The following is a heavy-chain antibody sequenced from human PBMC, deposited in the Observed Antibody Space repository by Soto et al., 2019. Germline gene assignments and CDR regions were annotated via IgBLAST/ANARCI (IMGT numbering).Heavy chain of an antibody. Sequence: QVQLVESGGGVVQPGRSLRLSCAASRFTFSSYGMHWVRQAPGKGLEWVAVISYDGSNKYYADSVKGRFTISRDNSKNTLYLQMNSLRAEDTAVYYCAKDPRKWELLGEDYWGQGTLVTVSS. V-gene: IGHV3-30*18. CDR2: ISYDGSNK. D-gene: IGHD1-26*01. J-gene: IGHJ4*02. CDR3: AKDPRKWELLGEDY. CDR1: RFTFSSYG.